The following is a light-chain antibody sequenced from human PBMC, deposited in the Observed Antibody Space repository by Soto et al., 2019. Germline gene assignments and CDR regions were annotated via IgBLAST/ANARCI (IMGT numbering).Light chain of an antibody. Sequence: ALTQPASVSGSPGQSITISCTGTSSDVGGYNYVSWYQHHPGKAPKLLIYDVSNRPSGISNRFSGSKSDNTASLTISGLQPEDEADYYCSSYTTSNTRQIVFGTGTKVTVL. CDR2: DVS. CDR3: SSYTTSNTRQIV. J-gene: IGLJ1*01. V-gene: IGLV2-14*03. CDR1: SSDVGGYNY.